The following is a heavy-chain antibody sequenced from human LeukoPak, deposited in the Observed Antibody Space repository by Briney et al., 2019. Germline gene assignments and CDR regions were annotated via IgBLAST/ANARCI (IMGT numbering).Heavy chain of an antibody. CDR1: GFTFSSYA. Sequence: GESLRLSCAASGFTFSSYAMSWVRQAPGKGLEWVSAISGSGGSTYYADSVKGRFTISRDNSKNTLYLQMNSLRAEDTAVYYCARDEDAADLFDYWGQGTLVTVSS. J-gene: IGHJ4*02. V-gene: IGHV3-23*01. CDR3: ARDEDAADLFDY. D-gene: IGHD6-13*01. CDR2: ISGSGGST.